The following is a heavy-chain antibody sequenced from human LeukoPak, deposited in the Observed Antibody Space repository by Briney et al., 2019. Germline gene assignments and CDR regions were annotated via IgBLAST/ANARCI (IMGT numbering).Heavy chain of an antibody. Sequence: PGGSLRLSCAASGFTFSSYAMSWVRQAPGKGLEWVSSISSRSTYIYYADSMKGRFTISRDNAKNSLYLQMNSLRAEDTAVYYCAGAYYYDSSAYYDYWGQGTLVTVSS. J-gene: IGHJ4*02. D-gene: IGHD3-22*01. CDR2: ISSRSTYI. CDR3: AGAYYYDSSAYYDY. CDR1: GFTFSSYA. V-gene: IGHV3-21*04.